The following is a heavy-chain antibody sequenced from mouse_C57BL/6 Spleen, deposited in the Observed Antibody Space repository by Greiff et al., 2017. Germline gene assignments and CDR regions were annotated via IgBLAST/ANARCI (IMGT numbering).Heavy chain of an antibody. J-gene: IGHJ4*01. D-gene: IGHD2-13*01. CDR2: IHPSDGDT. CDR1: GYTSTSYW. V-gene: IGHV1-74*01. Sequence: QVQLQQPGAELVKPGASVKVSCKASGYTSTSYWMHWVKQRPGQGLEWIGRIHPSDGDTNYNQKFKGKATLTVDKSSSTAYMQLSSLTSEDSAVYYGAIEGDWGREGAMDYWGQGTSVTVSS. CDR3: AIEGDWGREGAMDY.